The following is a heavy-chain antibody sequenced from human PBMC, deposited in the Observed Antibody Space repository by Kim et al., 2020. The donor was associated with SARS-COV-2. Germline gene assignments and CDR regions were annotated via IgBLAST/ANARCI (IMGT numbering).Heavy chain of an antibody. CDR1: GFTFSNAW. CDR2: IKSKTDCGTT. V-gene: IGHV3-15*01. CDR3: TTTGDSYFDY. D-gene: IGHD3-10*01. Sequence: GGSLRLSCAASGFTFSNAWMSWVRQAPGKGLEWVGRIKSKTDCGTTDYAAPVKGRFTISRDDSKNTLYLQMNSLKTEDTAVYYCTTTGDSYFDYWGQGTL. J-gene: IGHJ4*02.